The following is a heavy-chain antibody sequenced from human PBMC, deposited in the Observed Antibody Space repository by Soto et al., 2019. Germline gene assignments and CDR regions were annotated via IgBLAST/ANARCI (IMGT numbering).Heavy chain of an antibody. V-gene: IGHV3-9*01. D-gene: IGHD6-13*01. CDR3: VKDESINWYSGHFRH. Sequence: GGSLRLSCAASGFTFDDYAMHWVRQVPGKGLEWVSGINWNSGSMGYADSVKGRFAISRDNAKNSLHLQMNSLRAEDTAFYYCVKDESINWYSGHFRHWGQGTLVTVSS. J-gene: IGHJ1*01. CDR1: GFTFDDYA. CDR2: INWNSGSM.